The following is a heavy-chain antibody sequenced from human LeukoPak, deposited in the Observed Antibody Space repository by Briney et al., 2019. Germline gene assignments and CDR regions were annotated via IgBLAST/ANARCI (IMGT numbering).Heavy chain of an antibody. CDR3: ARDGDYYDSSGYPNDAFDI. V-gene: IGHV4-39*07. CDR2: IYYSGST. D-gene: IGHD3-22*01. Sequence: SETLSLTFTVSGGSISSSSYYWGWIRQPPGKWLEWIGSIYYSGSTYYNPSLKSRVTISVDTSKNQFSLKLSSVTAADTAVYYCARDGDYYDSSGYPNDAFDIWGQGTMVTVSS. J-gene: IGHJ3*02. CDR1: GGSISSSSYY.